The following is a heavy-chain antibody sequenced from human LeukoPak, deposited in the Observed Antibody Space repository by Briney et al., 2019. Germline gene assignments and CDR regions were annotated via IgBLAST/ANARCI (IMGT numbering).Heavy chain of an antibody. CDR1: GFTFSSYG. J-gene: IGHJ6*02. V-gene: IGHV3-30*18. CDR2: ISYDGSNK. Sequence: GGSLRLSCAASGFTFSSYGVHWVRQAPGKGLEWVAVISYDGSNKYYADSVKGRFTISRDNSKNTLYLQMNSLRAEDTAVYYCAKEGPYYDFWSGYPQDSYGMDVWGQGTTVTVSS. CDR3: AKEGPYYDFWSGYPQDSYGMDV. D-gene: IGHD3-3*01.